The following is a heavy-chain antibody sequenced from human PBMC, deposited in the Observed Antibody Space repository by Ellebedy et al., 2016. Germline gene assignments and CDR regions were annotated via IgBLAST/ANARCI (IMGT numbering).Heavy chain of an antibody. CDR1: GGTFSEHY. Sequence: SETLSLXXAVYGGTFSEHYWSWVRQSPGKGLEWIGEINHGGTTNYNPSLKGRVTISVDPSKNQFSLKLSSVTAADTAVYYCARGQSRGLLWFGVGYYGMDVWGQGTTVTVSS. D-gene: IGHD3-10*01. V-gene: IGHV4-34*01. CDR2: INHGGTT. CDR3: ARGQSRGLLWFGVGYYGMDV. J-gene: IGHJ6*02.